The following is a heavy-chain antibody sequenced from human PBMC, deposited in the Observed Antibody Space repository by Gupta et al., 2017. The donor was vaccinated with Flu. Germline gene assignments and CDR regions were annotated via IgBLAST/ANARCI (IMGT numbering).Heavy chain of an antibody. D-gene: IGHD5-24*01. V-gene: IGHV1-69*06. CDR2: IIPIFGTA. CDR1: GGIFSSYA. Sequence: QVQLVQSGAEVKKPGSSVKVSCKASGGIFSSYAISWVRQAPGQGLEWMGGIIPIFGTANYAQKVQGRVTITADKSTSTAYMELSSLRSEDTAVYYCAKEWRQSTEASSFDPWGHGTLVTVSS. J-gene: IGHJ5*02. CDR3: AKEWRQSTEASSFDP.